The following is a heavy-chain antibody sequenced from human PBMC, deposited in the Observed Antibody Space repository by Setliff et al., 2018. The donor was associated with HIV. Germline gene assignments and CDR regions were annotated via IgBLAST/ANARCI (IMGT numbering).Heavy chain of an antibody. CDR2: ITPNGDDT. D-gene: IGHD3-3*01. CDR1: GYTFRSYG. J-gene: IGHJ4*02. V-gene: IGHV1-2*02. CDR3: ARVADRNYDFWSAYEY. Sequence: ASVKVSCKASGYTFRSYGINWVRQAPGQGLEWMGWITPNGDDTNYPQKFEGRVTLTRDTSIATAYMELRSLTSDDTAVYYCARVADRNYDFWSAYEYWGQGTLVTVSS.